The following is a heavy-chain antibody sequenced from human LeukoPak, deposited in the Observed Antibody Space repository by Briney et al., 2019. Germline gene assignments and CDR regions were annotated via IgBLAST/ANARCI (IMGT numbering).Heavy chain of an antibody. Sequence: PGGSLRLSCAAPGFTFSYYSMNWVRQAPGKGLEWVSYISSSSSTIYYADSVKGRFTISRDNAKNSLYLQMNSLRAEDTAVYYCARDSTVFGVVAQRNWFDPWGQGTLVTVSS. V-gene: IGHV3-48*01. CDR1: GFTFSYYS. CDR3: ARDSTVFGVVAQRNWFDP. CDR2: ISSSSSTI. D-gene: IGHD3-3*01. J-gene: IGHJ5*02.